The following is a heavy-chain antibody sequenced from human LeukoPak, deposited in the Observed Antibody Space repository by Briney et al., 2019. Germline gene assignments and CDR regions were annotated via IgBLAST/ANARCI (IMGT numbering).Heavy chain of an antibody. CDR3: AKQQWLPRTGRGASDI. CDR1: GFTFGSYA. J-gene: IGHJ3*02. V-gene: IGHV3-48*04. CDR2: ISDRGGTT. D-gene: IGHD6-19*01. Sequence: PGGSLRLSCAASGFTFGSYAMNWVRQAPGKGLEWVAVISDRGGTTYYADSVKGRFTISRDNAKNSLHLQMNSLRAEDTAVYYCAKQQWLPRTGRGASDIWGQGTMVTVSS.